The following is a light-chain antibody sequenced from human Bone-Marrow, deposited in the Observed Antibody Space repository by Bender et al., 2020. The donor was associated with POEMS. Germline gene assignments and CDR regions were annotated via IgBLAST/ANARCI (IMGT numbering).Light chain of an antibody. J-gene: IGLJ2*01. V-gene: IGLV2-8*01. Sequence: QSALTQPASVSGSPGQSITISCTGTSSDVGSYNLVSWYQQHPGKAPKLMIYEVNQRPSGVPDRFSGSKSGNTASLTVSGLQAEDEADYYCSSYAGTNNLLFGGGTKLTVL. CDR2: EVN. CDR1: SSDVGSYNL. CDR3: SSYAGTNNLL.